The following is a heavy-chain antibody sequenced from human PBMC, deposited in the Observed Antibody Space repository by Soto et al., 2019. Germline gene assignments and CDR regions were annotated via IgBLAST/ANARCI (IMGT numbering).Heavy chain of an antibody. J-gene: IGHJ4*02. CDR2: ISGTGGNT. CDR3: VKAVYLLDFDY. Sequence: ASETLRLSCAASGFTFSSYAMTWVRQAPGKGLEWVSTISGTGGNTYYADSVKGRFTISRDNSKNTVYLQMNSLRAEDTAVYYCVKAVYLLDFDYWGQGTLVTVSS. D-gene: IGHD1-20*01. V-gene: IGHV3-23*01. CDR1: GFTFSSYA.